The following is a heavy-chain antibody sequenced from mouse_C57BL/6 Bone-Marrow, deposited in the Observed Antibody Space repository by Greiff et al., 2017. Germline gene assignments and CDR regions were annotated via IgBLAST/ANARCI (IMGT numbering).Heavy chain of an antibody. J-gene: IGHJ2*01. D-gene: IGHD1-1*01. CDR1: GFTFSSYG. Sequence: DVHLVESGGDLVKPGASLKLSCAASGFTFSSYGMSWVRQTPDKRLEWVATISSGGSYTYYPDSVKGRFTISRDNAKNTLYLQMSSLKSEDTAMYYCARRDYYGSSSSDYWGQGTTLTVSS. CDR2: ISSGGSYT. V-gene: IGHV5-6*02. CDR3: ARRDYYGSSSSDY.